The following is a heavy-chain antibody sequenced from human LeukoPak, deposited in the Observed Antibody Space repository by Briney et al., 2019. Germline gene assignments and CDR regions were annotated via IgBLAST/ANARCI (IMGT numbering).Heavy chain of an antibody. CDR3: ARDFSSSWYYYYYYMDV. D-gene: IGHD6-13*01. Sequence: PGGSLRLSCAASGFTFSSYWMHWVRQAPGKGLVWVSRINSDGSGTSYADSVKGRFTISRDNAKNTLYLQMNSLRAEDTAVYYCARDFSSSWYYYYYYMDVWGKGTTVTVSS. J-gene: IGHJ6*03. CDR2: INSDGSGT. V-gene: IGHV3-74*01. CDR1: GFTFSSYW.